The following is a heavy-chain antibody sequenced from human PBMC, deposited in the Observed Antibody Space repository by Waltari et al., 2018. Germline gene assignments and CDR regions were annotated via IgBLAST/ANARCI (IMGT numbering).Heavy chain of an antibody. V-gene: IGHV4-38-2*01. CDR3: ASRLIAAAEHFDY. D-gene: IGHD6-13*01. CDR2: IYHSGST. Sequence: VQLVESGGGLIQPGGSLRLSCAASGFTVSSNYMSWVRQAPGKGLEWIGSIYHSGSTYYNPSLKSRVTISVDTSKNQFSLKLSSVTAADTAVYYCASRLIAAAEHFDYWGQGTLVTVSS. J-gene: IGHJ4*02. CDR1: GFTVSSNY.